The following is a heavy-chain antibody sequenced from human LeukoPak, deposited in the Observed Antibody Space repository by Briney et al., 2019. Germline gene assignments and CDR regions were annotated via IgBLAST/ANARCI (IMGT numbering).Heavy chain of an antibody. D-gene: IGHD6-19*01. Sequence: GGSLRLSCAASGFTLSSYAMHWVRQAPGKGLEWVSGISWNSGSIGYADSVKGRFTISRDNAKNSLYLQMNSLRAEDTALYYCAKDMYEGSGWHYFDYWGQGTLVTVSS. V-gene: IGHV3-9*01. CDR2: ISWNSGSI. CDR3: AKDMYEGSGWHYFDY. CDR1: GFTLSSYA. J-gene: IGHJ4*02.